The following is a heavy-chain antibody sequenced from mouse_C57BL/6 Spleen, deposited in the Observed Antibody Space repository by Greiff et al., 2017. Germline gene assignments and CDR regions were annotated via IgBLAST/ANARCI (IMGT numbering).Heavy chain of an antibody. V-gene: IGHV5-9-1*02. CDR3: TREEFHYYGSGDYYAMDY. Sequence: EVQLVESGEGLVKPGGSLKLSCAASGFTFSSYAMSWVRQTPEKRLEWVAYISSGGDYIYYADTVKGRFTISRDNARNTLYLQMSSLKSEDTAMYYCTREEFHYYGSGDYYAMDYWGQGTSVTVSS. J-gene: IGHJ4*01. CDR2: ISSGGDYI. D-gene: IGHD1-1*01. CDR1: GFTFSSYA.